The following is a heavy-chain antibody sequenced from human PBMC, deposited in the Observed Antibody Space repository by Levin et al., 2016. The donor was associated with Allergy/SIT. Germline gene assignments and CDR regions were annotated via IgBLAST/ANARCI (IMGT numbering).Heavy chain of an antibody. J-gene: IGHJ4*02. Sequence: ETLSLTCAASGFTVSRKYMISNKYMTWVRQAPGRGLEWVSIIYSDDDTYYADSVKGRFTISRDNSKNTLYLQMNSLRVEDTAVYYCVSDDGILDNWGQGTLVTVSS. D-gene: IGHD1-26*01. V-gene: IGHV3-53*01. CDR2: IYSDDDT. CDR1: GFTVSRKY. CDR3: VSDDGILDN.